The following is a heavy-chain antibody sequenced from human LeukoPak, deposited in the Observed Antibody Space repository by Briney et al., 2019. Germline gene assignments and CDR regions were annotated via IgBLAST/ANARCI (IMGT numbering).Heavy chain of an antibody. CDR3: AREKVAAAVWVYYYYMDV. V-gene: IGHV1-18*01. CDR2: ISSYNGNT. J-gene: IGHJ6*03. CDR1: GYIFTSYG. Sequence: ASVKVSCKASGYIFTSYGISWVRQAPGQGLEWMGWISSYNGNTNYAQKLQGRVTMTTDTSTSTAYMELSSLRSDDTAVYYCAREKVAAAVWVYYYYMDVWGKGTTVTVSS. D-gene: IGHD6-13*01.